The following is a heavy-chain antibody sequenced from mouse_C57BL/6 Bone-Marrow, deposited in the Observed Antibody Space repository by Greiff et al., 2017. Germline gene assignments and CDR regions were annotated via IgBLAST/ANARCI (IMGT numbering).Heavy chain of an antibody. V-gene: IGHV1-50*01. CDR1: GYTFTSYW. CDR2: IDPSDSYT. Sequence: QVQLQQPGAELVKPGASVKLSCKASGYTFTSYWMQWVKQRPGQGLEWIGEIDPSDSYTNYNQKFKGKATLTVDTSSSTTYMQLSSLTSEDSAVYYCARGHDYDFWYFDVWGTGTTVTVSS. CDR3: ARGHDYDFWYFDV. J-gene: IGHJ1*03. D-gene: IGHD2-4*01.